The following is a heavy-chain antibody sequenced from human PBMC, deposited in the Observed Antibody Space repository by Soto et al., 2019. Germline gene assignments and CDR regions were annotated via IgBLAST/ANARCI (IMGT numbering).Heavy chain of an antibody. D-gene: IGHD4-17*01. V-gene: IGHV1-18*04. CDR3: ARAGGPTVMRGRYFDY. J-gene: IGHJ4*02. CDR2: ISAYNGNT. Sequence: RASVKVSCKASGYTFTSYGISWVRQAPGQGLEWMGWISAYNGNTNYAQKLQGRVTMTTDTSTSTAYMELRSLRSDDTAVYYCARAGGPTVMRGRYFDYWGQGTLVTVSS. CDR1: GYTFTSYG.